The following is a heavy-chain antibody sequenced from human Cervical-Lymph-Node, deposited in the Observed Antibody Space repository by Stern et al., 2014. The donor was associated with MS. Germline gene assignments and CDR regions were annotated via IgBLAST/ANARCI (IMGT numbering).Heavy chain of an antibody. D-gene: IGHD4-23*01. CDR1: GYIFTNYY. CDR3: AKGRETYSYDGGIYYPPNYFFDF. CDR2: INPRGGST. J-gene: IGHJ4*02. Sequence: QVQLVESGAEVNKPGASVKMSCEASGYIFTNYYLHWVRQAPGQGLEWVGKINPRGGSTNFAQRFQGRLSVTRDTSTNTIYMDLTNLTSGDTAVYFCAKGRETYSYDGGIYYPPNYFFDFWGQGTLLSVSS. V-gene: IGHV1-46*01.